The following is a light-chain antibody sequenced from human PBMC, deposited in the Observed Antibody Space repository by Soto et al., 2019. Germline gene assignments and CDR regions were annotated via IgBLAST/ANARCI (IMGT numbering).Light chain of an antibody. CDR3: QQYNSYPT. CDR2: KSS. Sequence: DIQMTQSPSTLSASVGDRVTFTCRASQCISRWLAWYQQKPGKAPKLLIYKSSSLESGVPSRFSGSGSGTEFTVTISSLQHDDFATYYCQQYNSYPTVGQGTRLEIK. J-gene: IGKJ5*01. V-gene: IGKV1-5*03. CDR1: QCISRW.